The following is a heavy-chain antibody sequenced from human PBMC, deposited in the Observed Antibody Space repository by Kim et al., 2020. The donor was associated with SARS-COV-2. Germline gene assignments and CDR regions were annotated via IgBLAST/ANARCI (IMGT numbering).Heavy chain of an antibody. D-gene: IGHD6-19*01. Sequence: SETLSLTCTVSGGSISSSSYYWGWIRQPPGKGLEWIGSIYYSGSTSYNPSLKSRVTISVDTSKNQFSLKLSSVTAADTAVYYCASLRRGAVAGIIGTSNNGFDHWGQGTLVTVSS. CDR1: GGSISSSSYY. CDR3: ASLRRGAVAGIIGTSNNGFDH. V-gene: IGHV4-39*01. CDR2: IYYSGST. J-gene: IGHJ5*02.